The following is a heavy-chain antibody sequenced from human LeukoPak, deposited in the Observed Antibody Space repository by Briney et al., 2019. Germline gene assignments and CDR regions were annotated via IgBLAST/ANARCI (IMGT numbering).Heavy chain of an antibody. V-gene: IGHV4-4*02. CDR1: GGSISSSNW. CDR2: IYHSGST. D-gene: IGHD6-13*01. Sequence: SGTLSLTCAVSGGSISSSNWWSWVRQPPGKGLEWIGEIYHSGSTNYNPSLKSRVTISVDKSKNQFSLKLSSVTAADTAVYYCARKNIAAAGPRDYYYYYMDVWGKGTTVTVSS. J-gene: IGHJ6*03. CDR3: ARKNIAAAGPRDYYYYYMDV.